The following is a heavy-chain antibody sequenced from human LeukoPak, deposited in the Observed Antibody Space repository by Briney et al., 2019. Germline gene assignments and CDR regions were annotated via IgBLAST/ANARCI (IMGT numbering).Heavy chain of an antibody. CDR2: INSDGSST. CDR1: GFTFSSYW. Sequence: GGSLRLSCAASGFTFSSYWMHWVRQAPGKGLVWVSRINSDGSSTSYADSVKGRFTISRDNAKNSLYLQMNSLRAEDTALYYCARDTNIRRYNWFDPWGQGTLVTVSS. V-gene: IGHV3-74*01. D-gene: IGHD3-3*01. CDR3: ARDTNIRRYNWFDP. J-gene: IGHJ5*02.